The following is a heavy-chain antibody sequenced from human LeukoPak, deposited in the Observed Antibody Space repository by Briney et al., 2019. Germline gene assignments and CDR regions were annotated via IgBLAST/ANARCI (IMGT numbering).Heavy chain of an antibody. V-gene: IGHV3-66*01. D-gene: IGHD3-10*01. J-gene: IGHJ4*02. Sequence: GGSLRLSCAASGFTVSSNYMSWVRQAPGKGLEWVSVIYSGGSTYYADSVKGRFTISRDNSKNTLYLQMNSLRAEDTAVHYCARGGNYGSGSYYLDYWGQGTLVTVSS. CDR2: IYSGGST. CDR3: ARGGNYGSGSYYLDY. CDR1: GFTVSSNY.